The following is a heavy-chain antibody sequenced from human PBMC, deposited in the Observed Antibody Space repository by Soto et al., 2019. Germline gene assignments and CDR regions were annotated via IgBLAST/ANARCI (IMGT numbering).Heavy chain of an antibody. Sequence: VQLLESGGGLVQPGGSLRLSCAASGFSFSVYAMHWVRQAPGKGLEWVAVISYDGSNEYFADSVKGRFTISRDNSKNTLYLQMNSLIAEDTAVYYCAREVATIRGVIISYGMDVWGQGTTVTVSS. J-gene: IGHJ6*02. CDR3: AREVATIRGVIISYGMDV. CDR2: ISYDGSNE. D-gene: IGHD3-10*01. CDR1: GFSFSVYA. V-gene: IGHV3-30-3*01.